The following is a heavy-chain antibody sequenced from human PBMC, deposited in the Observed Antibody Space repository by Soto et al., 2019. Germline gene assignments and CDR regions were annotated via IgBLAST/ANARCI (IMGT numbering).Heavy chain of an antibody. CDR1: GDSVSSNSAA. J-gene: IGHJ6*02. V-gene: IGHV6-1*01. D-gene: IGHD1-7*01. CDR2: TYYKSKWNN. CDR3: ARVNWNLGYYGMDV. Sequence: PSQTLSLTCAISGDSVSSNSAAWNWIRQSPSRGLEWLGRTYYKSKWNNDYALSVKSRITINPDTSKNQFSLQLNSVTPEDTAVYYCARVNWNLGYYGMDVWGQGTTVTVS.